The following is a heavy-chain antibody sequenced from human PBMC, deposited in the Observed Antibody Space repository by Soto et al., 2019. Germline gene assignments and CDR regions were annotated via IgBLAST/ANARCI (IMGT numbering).Heavy chain of an antibody. D-gene: IGHD3-16*01. CDR2: INAGNGNP. CDR3: AGWGEHAFDF. J-gene: IGHJ3*01. CDR1: GYTFTSYA. V-gene: IGHV1-3*01. Sequence: QVQLVQSGAEVKKPGASVKVSCKASGYTFTSYAMHWVRQAPGHRLEWMGWINAGNGNPKDSQKFQGRVTMTRDTSASTAYMELSSLRSYDTSVYYCAGWGEHAFDFWGQGTMVTVSS.